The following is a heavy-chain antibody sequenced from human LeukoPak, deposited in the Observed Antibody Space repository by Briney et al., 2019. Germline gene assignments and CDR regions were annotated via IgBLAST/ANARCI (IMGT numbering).Heavy chain of an antibody. CDR2: IGYDGRFK. D-gene: IGHD3-10*01. CDR3: ARDPRTGSPDYFDY. CDR1: GFTFNNYP. Sequence: GTSLRLSCATSGFTFNNYPMHWVRQAPGKGLEWVAVIGYDGRFKFHSDSVKGRFTISRDDSKNTLYLQMNSLRPEDTAVYYWARDPRTGSPDYFDYWGQGTLVTVST. J-gene: IGHJ4*02. V-gene: IGHV3-30*04.